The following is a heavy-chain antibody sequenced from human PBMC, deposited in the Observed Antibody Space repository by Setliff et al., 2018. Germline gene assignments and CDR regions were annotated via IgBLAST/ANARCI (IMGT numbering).Heavy chain of an antibody. J-gene: IGHJ6*02. V-gene: IGHV3-74*03. CDR1: GFIFSGYW. CDR2: MHSDDRSI. CDR3: ARNWVTAQHYYYGMDV. Sequence: GGSLRLSCAASGFIFSGYWMHWVRQAPGKGLMWVSRMHSDDRSITYADSVKGRFTISRDNAKNSLYLQMNSLRAEDTAVYYCARNWVTAQHYYYGMDVWGQGTTVTVSS. D-gene: IGHD2-21*02.